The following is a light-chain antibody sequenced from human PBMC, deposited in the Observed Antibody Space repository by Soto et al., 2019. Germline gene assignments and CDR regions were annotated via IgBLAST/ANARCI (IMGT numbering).Light chain of an antibody. V-gene: IGKV3-11*01. CDR1: RSVSSY. Sequence: EMVLTHSPATLSLSPGERATLSCRASRSVSSYLAWYQQKPGQPPRLLIYDASNRATGIPPRFSGSGSGTDFTLTISSLEPEDFAVYYCQQRSNWPLTFGGGTKVEIK. CDR3: QQRSNWPLT. J-gene: IGKJ4*01. CDR2: DAS.